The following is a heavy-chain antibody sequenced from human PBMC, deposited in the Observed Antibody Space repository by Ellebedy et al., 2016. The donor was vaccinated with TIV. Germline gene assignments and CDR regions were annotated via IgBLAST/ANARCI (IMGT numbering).Heavy chain of an antibody. CDR3: AKAHYLMYGGFLDS. J-gene: IGHJ4*02. D-gene: IGHD2-15*01. V-gene: IGHV1-69*13. CDR2: ISPISGTV. Sequence: AASVKVSCKASGGTLTRSTIRWVRQAPGQGLEWVGGISPISGTVDSAQKFQGRVTISADESTRTVFMELSKLESEDTAVYYCAKAHYLMYGGFLDSWGQGTLVTVSS. CDR1: GGTLTRST.